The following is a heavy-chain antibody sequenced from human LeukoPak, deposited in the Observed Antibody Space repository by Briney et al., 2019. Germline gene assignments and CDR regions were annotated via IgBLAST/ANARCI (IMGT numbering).Heavy chain of an antibody. CDR3: ARAPAPIKYNIDY. Sequence: GASVKVSCKVSGYTLTELSIHWVRQAPGQGLEWMGWINPNSGGTNYAQKFQGRVTMTRDTSISTAYMELSRLRSDDTAVYYCARAPAPIKYNIDYWGQGTLVTVSS. D-gene: IGHD1-14*01. CDR1: GYTLTELS. V-gene: IGHV1-2*02. CDR2: INPNSGGT. J-gene: IGHJ4*02.